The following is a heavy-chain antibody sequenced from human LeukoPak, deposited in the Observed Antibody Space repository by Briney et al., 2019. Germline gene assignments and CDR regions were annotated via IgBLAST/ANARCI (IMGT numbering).Heavy chain of an antibody. V-gene: IGHV3-9*01. Sequence: GGSLRLSCAASGFTFDDYAMHWVRQAPGKGLEWVSGISWNSGSIGYADSVKGRFTISRDNAKNSLYLQMNSLRAEDTALYYCAKDLLGYCSSTSCYPFDYWGQGTLVTVSS. J-gene: IGHJ4*02. CDR3: AKDLLGYCSSTSCYPFDY. CDR1: GFTFDDYA. CDR2: ISWNSGSI. D-gene: IGHD2-2*01.